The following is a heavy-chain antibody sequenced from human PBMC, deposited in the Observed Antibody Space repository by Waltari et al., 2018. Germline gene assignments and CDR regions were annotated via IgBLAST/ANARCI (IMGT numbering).Heavy chain of an antibody. CDR3: ARDSSSWYRDWFDP. V-gene: IGHV1-8*01. D-gene: IGHD6-13*01. J-gene: IGHJ5*02. CDR2: MNPNSVNT. CDR1: GYTFTSYD. Sequence: QVQLVQSGAEVKKPGASVKVSCKASGYTFTSYDINWVRQATGQGLEWMGWMNPNSVNTGYAQKFQGRVTMTRNTSISTAYMELSSLRSEDTAVYYCARDSSSWYRDWFDPWGQGTLVTVSS.